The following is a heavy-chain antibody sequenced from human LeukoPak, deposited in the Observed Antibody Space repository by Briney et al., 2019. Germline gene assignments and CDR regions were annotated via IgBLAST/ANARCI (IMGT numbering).Heavy chain of an antibody. CDR1: GGSISSGSYY. Sequence: SETLSLTCTVSGGSISSGSYYWSWIRQPAGKGLEWIGRIYTSGSTNYNHSLKSRVTISVDTSKNQFSLKLSSVTAADTAVYYCARETTMIVVVITDAFDIWGQGTMVTVSS. CDR2: IYTSGST. CDR3: ARETTMIVVVITDAFDI. V-gene: IGHV4-61*02. D-gene: IGHD3-22*01. J-gene: IGHJ3*02.